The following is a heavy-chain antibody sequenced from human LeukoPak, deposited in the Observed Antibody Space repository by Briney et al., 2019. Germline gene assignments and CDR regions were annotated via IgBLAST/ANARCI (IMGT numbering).Heavy chain of an antibody. CDR1: GFTFSSYA. Sequence: GGSLRLSCAASGFTFSSYAMSWVRQAPGKGLEWVSAISGSGGSTYYADSVKGRFTISRDNSKNTLYPQMNSLRAEDTAVYYCARDGSYGDVYYWGQGTLVTVSS. J-gene: IGHJ4*02. V-gene: IGHV3-23*01. D-gene: IGHD4-17*01. CDR3: ARDGSYGDVYY. CDR2: ISGSGGST.